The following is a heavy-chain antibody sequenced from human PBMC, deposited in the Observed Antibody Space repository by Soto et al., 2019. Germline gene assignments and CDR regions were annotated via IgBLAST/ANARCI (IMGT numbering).Heavy chain of an antibody. CDR3: ANGGGGGTPTILGAFDI. D-gene: IGHD3-16*01. J-gene: IGHJ3*02. Sequence: EGQLLQSGGGLVQPGGSLRLSCAASGFTFSTDAMGWVRQAPGKGLEWVSTITSANKYYADSVNGRFTISRDNSKNTLYLQMNNLSPENTAVYYGANGGGGGTPTILGAFDIWGHGTMVTVSS. V-gene: IGHV3-23*01. CDR2: ITSANK. CDR1: GFTFSTDA.